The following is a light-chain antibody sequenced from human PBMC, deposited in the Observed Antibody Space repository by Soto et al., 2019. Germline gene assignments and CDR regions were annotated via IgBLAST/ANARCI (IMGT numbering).Light chain of an antibody. CDR2: GAS. V-gene: IGKV3-20*01. Sequence: EIVLTQSPGTLALSPGERATLSCRASQTLRRNYLAWFQQKPGQSPRLLIYGASSRATGIPDRFSGSGSGTDFTLTISRLEPEDFAVYYCQQYDSPPDTFGQWTKLEIK. CDR1: QTLRRNY. CDR3: QQYDSPPDT. J-gene: IGKJ2*01.